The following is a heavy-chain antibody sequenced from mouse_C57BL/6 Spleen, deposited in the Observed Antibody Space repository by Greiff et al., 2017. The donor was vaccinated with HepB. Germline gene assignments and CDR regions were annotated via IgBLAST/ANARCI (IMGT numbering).Heavy chain of an antibody. D-gene: IGHD1-1*01. J-gene: IGHJ4*01. Sequence: ESGPGLVKPSQSLSLTCSVTGYSITSGYYWHWIRQFPGNKLEWLGYISYDGSNNYNPSLKNRISITRDTSKNQFFLKLNSVTTEDTATYYCARHYGSSYAGYAMDYWGQGTSVTVSS. V-gene: IGHV3-6*01. CDR1: GYSITSGYY. CDR3: ARHYGSSYAGYAMDY. CDR2: ISYDGSN.